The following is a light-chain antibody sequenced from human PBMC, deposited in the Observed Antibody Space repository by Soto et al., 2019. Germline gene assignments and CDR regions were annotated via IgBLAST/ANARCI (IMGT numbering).Light chain of an antibody. CDR2: EVS. V-gene: IGLV2-14*01. Sequence: VLTQPASVSGSPGQSITISCTGTSSDVGSYDYVSWYQQHPGKAPKLMIYEVSNRPSGVSNRFSGSKSGNTASLTISGLQAEDEADYYCSSYTSSGTYVFGAGTKVTVL. CDR3: SSYTSSGTYV. J-gene: IGLJ1*01. CDR1: SSDVGSYDY.